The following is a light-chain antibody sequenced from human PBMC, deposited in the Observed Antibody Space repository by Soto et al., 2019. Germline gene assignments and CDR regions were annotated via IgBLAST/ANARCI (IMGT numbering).Light chain of an antibody. V-gene: IGKV3D-20*02. CDR1: LSVSTN. CDR2: GVS. CDR3: QQRSSWPIT. J-gene: IGKJ5*01. Sequence: EIVMTQSPGTLSVSPGERATLSCRASLSVSTNLAWYQQKPGQAPSLLIYGVSRRATGTPERFSGSGSGTDFTLIISRLEPEDFAVYYCQQRSSWPITFGQGTRLEIK.